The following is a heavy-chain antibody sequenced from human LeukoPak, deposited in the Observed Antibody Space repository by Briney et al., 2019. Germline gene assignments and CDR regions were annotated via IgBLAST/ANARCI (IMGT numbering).Heavy chain of an antibody. V-gene: IGHV3-23*01. J-gene: IGHJ4*02. CDR2: ISGSAGST. D-gene: IGHD1-14*01. Sequence: PGGSLRLSCAASGFTFNNYFMTWVRQAPGKGLEWVSTISGSAGSTYYADSVMGRFTISRDNAKNSLYLQMNSLRDEDTAVYYCVRKFASWGQGTLVTVSS. CDR1: GFTFNNYF. CDR3: VRKFAS.